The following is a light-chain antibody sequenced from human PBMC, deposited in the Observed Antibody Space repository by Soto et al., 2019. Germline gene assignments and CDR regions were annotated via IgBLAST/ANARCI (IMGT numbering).Light chain of an antibody. J-gene: IGKJ1*01. V-gene: IGKV1-39*01. CDR2: AAS. CDR3: QQTYSNPRT. Sequence: DIQMTQSPSSLSASVGDRVTITCRASQSIRTYLNWYQQKPGKAPKFLIYAASTLQSGVPSRFSGSGSGTDFTPTISSLQPEDFATYYCQQTYSNPRTSGQGTKVEIK. CDR1: QSIRTY.